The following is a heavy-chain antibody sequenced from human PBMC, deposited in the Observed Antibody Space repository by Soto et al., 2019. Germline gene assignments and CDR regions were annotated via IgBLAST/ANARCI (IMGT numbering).Heavy chain of an antibody. CDR3: AKDCSGGSCYYYYYYMDV. CDR2: ISGSGGST. Sequence: GGSLRLSCAASGFTFSSYAMSWVRQAPGKGLEWVSAISGSGGSTYYADSVKGRFTISRDNSKNTLYLQMNSLRAEDTAVYYCAKDCSGGSCYYYYYYMDVWGKGTTVTVSS. V-gene: IGHV3-23*01. J-gene: IGHJ6*03. D-gene: IGHD2-15*01. CDR1: GFTFSSYA.